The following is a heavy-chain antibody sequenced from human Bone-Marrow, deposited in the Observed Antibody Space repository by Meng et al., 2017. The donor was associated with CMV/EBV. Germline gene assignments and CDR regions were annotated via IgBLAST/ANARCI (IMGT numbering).Heavy chain of an antibody. V-gene: IGHV3-30*02. Sequence: GGSLRLSCAASGFTFSSYGMHWVRQAPGKGLEWVAFIRYDGSNKYYADSVKGRFTISRDNSKNTLYLQMNSLRAEDTAVYYCARDFGRVVPAASPGYYGMDVWGQGTTVTAP. CDR2: IRYDGSNK. CDR1: GFTFSSYG. J-gene: IGHJ6*02. D-gene: IGHD2-2*01. CDR3: ARDFGRVVPAASPGYYGMDV.